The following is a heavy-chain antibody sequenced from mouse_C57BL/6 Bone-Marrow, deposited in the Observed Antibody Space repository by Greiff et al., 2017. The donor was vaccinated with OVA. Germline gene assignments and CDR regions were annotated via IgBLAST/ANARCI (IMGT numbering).Heavy chain of an antibody. V-gene: IGHV2-2*01. D-gene: IGHD1-1*01. Sequence: VQLVESGPGLVQPSQRLSITCTVSGFSLTSYGVHWVRQSPGKGLEWLGVIWSGGSTDYNAAFISRLSISKDNSKSQVFFKMNSLQADDTAIYYCARHGSSSTGSLGYWGQGTTLTVSS. CDR3: ARHGSSSTGSLGY. CDR2: IWSGGST. CDR1: GFSLTSYG. J-gene: IGHJ2*01.